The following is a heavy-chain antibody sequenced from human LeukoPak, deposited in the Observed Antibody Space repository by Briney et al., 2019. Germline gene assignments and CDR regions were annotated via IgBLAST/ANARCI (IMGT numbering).Heavy chain of an antibody. CDR2: IYHSGST. CDR3: ARHSGSSGWPFYFDY. J-gene: IGHJ4*02. D-gene: IGHD6-19*01. Sequence: SETLSLTCAVSGGSISSGGYSWSWIRQPPGKGLEWIGYIYHSGSTYYNPSLKSRVTISVDRSKNQFSLTLSSVPAADTAVYYCARHSGSSGWPFYFDYWGQGTLVTVSS. V-gene: IGHV4-30-2*01. CDR1: GGSISSGGYS.